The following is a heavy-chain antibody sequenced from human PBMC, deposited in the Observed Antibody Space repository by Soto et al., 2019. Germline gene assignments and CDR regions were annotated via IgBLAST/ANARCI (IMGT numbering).Heavy chain of an antibody. J-gene: IGHJ4*02. V-gene: IGHV3-30-3*01. CDR3: ARVTSGALDY. D-gene: IGHD1-20*01. Sequence: GGSLRLSCAAYGFTFSSYAMHWVRQAPGKGLEWVAVISYDGSNKYYADSVKGRFTISRDNSKNTLCLQMNSLRAEDTAVYYCARVTSGALDYWGQETLVTVSS. CDR1: GFTFSSYA. CDR2: ISYDGSNK.